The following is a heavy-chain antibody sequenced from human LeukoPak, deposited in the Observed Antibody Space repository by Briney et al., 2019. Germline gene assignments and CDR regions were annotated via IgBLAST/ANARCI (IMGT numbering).Heavy chain of an antibody. CDR2: INHSGST. CDR1: GGSFSGYY. V-gene: IGHV4-34*01. Sequence: PSETLSLTCAVYGGSFSGYYWSWIRQPPGKGLEWIGEINHSGSTNYNPSLKSRVTISVDTSKNQFSLKLSSVTAADTAVYYCARSHSSSWSYYFDYWGQGTLVTVSS. CDR3: ARSHSSSWSYYFDY. D-gene: IGHD6-13*01. J-gene: IGHJ4*02.